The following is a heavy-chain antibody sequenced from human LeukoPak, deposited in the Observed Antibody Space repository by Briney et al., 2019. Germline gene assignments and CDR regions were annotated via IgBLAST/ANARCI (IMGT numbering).Heavy chain of an antibody. CDR3: AKRGVVIRVILVGFHKEAYYFDS. D-gene: IGHD3-10*01. CDR1: GITLSNYG. V-gene: IGHV3-23*01. J-gene: IGHJ4*02. CDR2: ISDSGGRT. Sequence: GGSLRLSCAVSGITLSNYGMSWVRQAPGKGLEWVAGISDSGGRTNYADSVRGRFTISRDNPKNTLYLQMNSLRAEDTAVYFCAKRGVVIRVILVGFHKEAYYFDSWGQGALVSVSS.